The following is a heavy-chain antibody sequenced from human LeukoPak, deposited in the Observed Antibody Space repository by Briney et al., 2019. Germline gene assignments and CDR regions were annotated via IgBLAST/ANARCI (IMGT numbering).Heavy chain of an antibody. D-gene: IGHD4-17*01. V-gene: IGHV3-74*01. CDR3: ASAQTTVTTSY. CDR1: GFTFSNYW. Sequence: GGSLRLSCAASGFTFSNYWMHWVRQTPGKGLVWVSRINTDGSSTSYADSVKGRFTISRDNAKNTLYLQMNSLRAEDTAVYYCASAQTTVTTSYWGQGTLVTVSS. J-gene: IGHJ4*02. CDR2: INTDGSST.